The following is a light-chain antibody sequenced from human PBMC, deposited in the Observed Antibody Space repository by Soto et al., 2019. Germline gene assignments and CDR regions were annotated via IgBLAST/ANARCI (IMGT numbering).Light chain of an antibody. CDR3: LQWYNYPRP. CDR2: EAS. J-gene: IGKJ1*01. V-gene: IGKV1-6*01. Sequence: AIQMTQSPSSLSASVGDRVTLTSRASQAVGEEFGWYQQKPGEATKLLIFEASTVQTGVTSRFNGSGSGTDFTLTSSSLQPEDFATYFCLQWYNYPRPFGQRT. CDR1: QAVGEE.